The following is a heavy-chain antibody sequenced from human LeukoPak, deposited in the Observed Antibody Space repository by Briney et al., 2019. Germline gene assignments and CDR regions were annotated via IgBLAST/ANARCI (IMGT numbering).Heavy chain of an antibody. J-gene: IGHJ4*02. D-gene: IGHD4-17*01. CDR1: GGSISSGGYY. Sequence: SETLSLTCTVSGGSISSGGYYWSWIRQHPGKGLEWIGYIYYSGSTYYNPSLKSRVTISVDTSKNQFSLKLSSVTAADTAVYYCARVTVSTFVGSDGFFDYWGQGTLVTVSS. CDR2: IYYSGST. V-gene: IGHV4-61*08. CDR3: ARVTVSTFVGSDGFFDY.